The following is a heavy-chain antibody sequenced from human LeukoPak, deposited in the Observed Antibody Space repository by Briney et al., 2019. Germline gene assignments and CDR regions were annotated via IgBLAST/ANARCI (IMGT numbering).Heavy chain of an antibody. CDR2: FDPEDGET. Sequence: ASVKVSCKVSGYTLTELSMHWVRQAPGKGLEWMGGFDPEDGETIYAQKLQGRVTMTTDTSTSTAYMELRSLRSDDTAVYYCAREPGIAVADGFPGAIWGQGTLVTVSS. V-gene: IGHV1-24*01. CDR3: AREPGIAVADGFPGAI. J-gene: IGHJ4*02. CDR1: GYTLTELS. D-gene: IGHD6-19*01.